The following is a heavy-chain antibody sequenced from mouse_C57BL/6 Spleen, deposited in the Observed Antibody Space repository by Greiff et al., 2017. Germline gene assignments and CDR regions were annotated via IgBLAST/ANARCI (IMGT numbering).Heavy chain of an antibody. D-gene: IGHD3-2*02. CDR1: GYAFSTYR. V-gene: IGHV1-82*01. CDR2: FYPGDGDT. Sequence: QVQLQQSGPELVKPGASVKISCKASGYAFSTYRMNWVKQRPGKGLEWIGRFYPGDGDTNYNGKFKGKATLTADKSSSTVYMQLSSLTSEDSAVYFGARASSGYEDYWGQGTTLTVSS. CDR3: ARASSGYEDY. J-gene: IGHJ2*01.